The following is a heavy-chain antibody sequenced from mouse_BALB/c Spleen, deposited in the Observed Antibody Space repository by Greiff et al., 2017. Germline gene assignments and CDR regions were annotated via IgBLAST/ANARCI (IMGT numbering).Heavy chain of an antibody. V-gene: IGHV2-9*02. D-gene: IGHD1-2*01. Sequence: VQRVESGPGLVAPSQSLSITCTVSGFSLTSYGVHWVRQPPGKGLEWLGVIWAGGSTNYNSALMSRLSISKDNSKSQVFLKMNSLQTDDTAMYYCARDQGTTATGAMDYWGQGTSVTVSS. J-gene: IGHJ4*01. CDR1: GFSLTSYG. CDR2: IWAGGST. CDR3: ARDQGTTATGAMDY.